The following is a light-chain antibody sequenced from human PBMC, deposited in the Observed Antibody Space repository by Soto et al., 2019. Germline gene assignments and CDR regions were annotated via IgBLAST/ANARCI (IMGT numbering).Light chain of an antibody. Sequence: EIVLTQSPATLSLSPGERATLSCRASQSVSSYLAWFQQKPGQAPRLLIYDASNRATGIPARFSGSGSGTDFTLPISSLEPEDFEVYYCQQRSNWQKTFGQGTKVEIK. J-gene: IGKJ1*01. CDR3: QQRSNWQKT. V-gene: IGKV3-11*01. CDR1: QSVSSY. CDR2: DAS.